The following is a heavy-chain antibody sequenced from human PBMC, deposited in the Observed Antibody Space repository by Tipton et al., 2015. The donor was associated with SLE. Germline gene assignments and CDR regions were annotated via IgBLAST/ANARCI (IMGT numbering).Heavy chain of an antibody. V-gene: IGHV1-69*05. D-gene: IGHD2-2*01. J-gene: IGHJ5*02. CDR2: IIPIFGTA. CDR3: ARRGGENCSSTSPECGFDP. CDR1: GGTFSSYA. Sequence: QSGAEVKKPGASVKVSCKASGGTFSSYAISWVRQAPGQGLEWMGGIIPIFGTANYAQKFQGRVTITTDESTSTAYMELSSLRSEDTAVYYCARRGGENCSSTSPECGFDPWGQGTLVTVSS.